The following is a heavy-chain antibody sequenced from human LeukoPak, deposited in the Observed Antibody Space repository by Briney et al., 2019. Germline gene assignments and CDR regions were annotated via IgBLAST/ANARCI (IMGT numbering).Heavy chain of an antibody. Sequence: PGGSLRLSCAASGFTFDDYGMSWVRQAPGKGLEWVSGINWNGGSTGYADSVKGRFTISRDNAKNSLYLQMNSLRAEDTAVYYCAKDSTTMIVVVIDDAFDIWGQGTMVTVSS. J-gene: IGHJ3*02. CDR2: INWNGGST. CDR1: GFTFDDYG. D-gene: IGHD3-22*01. CDR3: AKDSTTMIVVVIDDAFDI. V-gene: IGHV3-20*04.